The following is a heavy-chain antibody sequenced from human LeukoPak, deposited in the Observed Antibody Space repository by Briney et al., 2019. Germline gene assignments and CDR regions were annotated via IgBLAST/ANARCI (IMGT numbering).Heavy chain of an antibody. CDR3: ARGGGLDV. Sequence: PGGSLRLFCAASGFTFSTSWMSWVRQAPGKGLEWVANINQDGSGKYYVDSVKGRFTISRDNAKNSVYLQMNSLRAEDTAVYYCARGGGLDVWGQGATVTVSS. CDR2: INQDGSGK. J-gene: IGHJ6*02. CDR1: GFTFSTSW. V-gene: IGHV3-7*04.